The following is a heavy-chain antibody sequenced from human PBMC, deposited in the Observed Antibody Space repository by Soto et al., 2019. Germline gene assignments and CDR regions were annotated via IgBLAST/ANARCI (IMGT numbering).Heavy chain of an antibody. J-gene: IGHJ4*02. Sequence: SETLSLTCAVSGGSISSGGYSCNWIRQPPGKGLEWIGYIYHSGSTYYNPSLKSRVTISVDRSKNQFSLKLSSVTAADTAVYYCARGMTTVTMFDYWAQRTLVTVSS. V-gene: IGHV4-30-2*01. CDR1: GGSISSGGYS. CDR2: IYHSGST. CDR3: ARGMTTVTMFDY. D-gene: IGHD4-17*01.